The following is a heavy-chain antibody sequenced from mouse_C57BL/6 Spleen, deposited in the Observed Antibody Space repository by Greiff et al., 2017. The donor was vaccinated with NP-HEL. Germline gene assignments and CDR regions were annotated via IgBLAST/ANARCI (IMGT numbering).Heavy chain of an antibody. D-gene: IGHD2-3*01. J-gene: IGHJ4*01. CDR2: INPNNGGT. CDR1: GYTFTDYY. CDR3: ASWLLHRWDY. V-gene: IGHV1-26*01. Sequence: EVQLQQSGPELVKPGASVKISCKASGYTFTDYYMNWVKQSHGKSLEWIGDINPNNGGTSYNQKFKGKATLTVDKYSSTACMALRSLTSEDSAVYYCASWLLHRWDYWGQGTSVTVSS.